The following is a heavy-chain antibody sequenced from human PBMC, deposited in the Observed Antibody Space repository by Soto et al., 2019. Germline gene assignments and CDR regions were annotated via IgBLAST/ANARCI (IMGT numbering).Heavy chain of an antibody. Sequence: GGSLRLSCTASGFTFGDYAISWFRQAPGKGLEWVGFIRSKAYGGTTEYAASVKGRFTISRDDSKSIAYLQMNSLKTEDTAVYYCTSDMGSLGVRLYYYYYMDVWGKGTTVTVSS. CDR2: IRSKAYGGTT. J-gene: IGHJ6*03. CDR1: GFTFGDYA. CDR3: TSDMGSLGVRLYYYYYMDV. D-gene: IGHD1-1*01. V-gene: IGHV3-49*03.